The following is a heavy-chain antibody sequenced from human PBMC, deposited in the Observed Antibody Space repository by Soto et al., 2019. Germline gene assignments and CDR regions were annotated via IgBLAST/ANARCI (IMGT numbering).Heavy chain of an antibody. Sequence: QVQLVQSGTEVKKPGASVKVSCTVSGYTLTELSMHWVRQAPGKGLEWRGGFDPEDGETIYAQKFQGRVTMTEDTSTDTAYMELSSLRSEDTAVYYCTTGQRPLRFLEWLSRYYFDFGGQGTLVTVSS. CDR1: GYTLTELS. J-gene: IGHJ4*02. CDR2: FDPEDGET. CDR3: TTGQRPLRFLEWLSRYYFDF. D-gene: IGHD3-3*01. V-gene: IGHV1-24*01.